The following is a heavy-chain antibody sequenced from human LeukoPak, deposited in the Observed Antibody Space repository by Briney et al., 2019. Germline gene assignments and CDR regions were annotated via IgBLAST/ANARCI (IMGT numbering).Heavy chain of an antibody. CDR2: ISSSRSTI. J-gene: IGHJ4*02. Sequence: GGSLRLSCAAPGFTFSSYSMNWVRQAPGKGLEWVSYISSSRSTIYYADSVKGRFTISRDNAKNSLYLQMNSLRAEDTAVYYCARNDYGDYSPDYWGQGTLVTVSS. CDR1: GFTFSSYS. D-gene: IGHD4-17*01. CDR3: ARNDYGDYSPDY. V-gene: IGHV3-48*01.